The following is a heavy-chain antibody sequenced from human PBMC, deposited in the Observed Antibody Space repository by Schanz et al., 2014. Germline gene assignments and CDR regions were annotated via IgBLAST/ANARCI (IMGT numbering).Heavy chain of an antibody. CDR1: GFTFNNYG. CDR2: ISGSGGST. J-gene: IGHJ6*02. Sequence: EVQLVESGGGLVQPGGSLRLSCAASGFTFNNYGMHWVRQAPGKGLEWVSTISGSGGSTYYADSVKGRFTISRDNSKNTLSLQLNSLRADDTAVYYCAKHLYQYNYYGMDVWGQGTTVTVSS. CDR3: AKHLYQYNYYGMDV. D-gene: IGHD2-2*02. V-gene: IGHV3-23*04.